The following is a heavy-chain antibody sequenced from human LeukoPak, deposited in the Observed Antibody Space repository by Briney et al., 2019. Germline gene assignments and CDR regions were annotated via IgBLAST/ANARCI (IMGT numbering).Heavy chain of an antibody. CDR1: GYTFTSNY. J-gene: IGHJ4*02. Sequence: GASVKVSCKASGYTFTSNYIHWVRQAPGQGLEWMGMIYPRDGSTSYAQKFQGRVTVTRDTSTSTVHMELSGLRSEDTAVYYCARVGGYDEFDYWGQGTLVTVSS. V-gene: IGHV1-46*01. CDR3: ARVGGYDEFDY. CDR2: IYPRDGST. D-gene: IGHD5-12*01.